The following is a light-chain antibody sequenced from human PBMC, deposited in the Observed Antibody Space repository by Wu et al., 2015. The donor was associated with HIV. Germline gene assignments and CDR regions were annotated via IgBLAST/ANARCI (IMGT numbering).Light chain of an antibody. CDR3: QQYYGAPRT. CDR2: GAS. Sequence: DIQMTQSPSSLSASVGDRVTITCRASQDISTSLAWYRQKAGKAPKVLLYGASRLEGGVPSRFSGSGSGTDYTLTISSLQSEDFATYYCQQYYGAPRTFGQGTKVEIK. J-gene: IGKJ1*01. CDR1: QDISTS. V-gene: IGKV1-NL1*01.